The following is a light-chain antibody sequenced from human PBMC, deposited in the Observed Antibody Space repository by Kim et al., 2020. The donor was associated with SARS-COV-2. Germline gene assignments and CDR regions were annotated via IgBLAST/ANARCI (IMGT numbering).Light chain of an antibody. V-gene: IGLV3-1*01. CDR1: KLGDKY. CDR2: QDS. J-gene: IGLJ2*01. CDR3: QAWDSSTAV. Sequence: SYVLTQPPSVSVSPGQTASITCSGDKLGDKYACWYQQKPGQSPVLVIYQDSKRPSGIPDRFSGSNSGNTATLTISGTQAMDEADYYCQAWDSSTAVFGGGTRLTVL.